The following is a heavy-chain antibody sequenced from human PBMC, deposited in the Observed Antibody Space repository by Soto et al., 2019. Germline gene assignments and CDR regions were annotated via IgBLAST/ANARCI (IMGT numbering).Heavy chain of an antibody. CDR2: INSDGSST. J-gene: IGHJ4*02. CDR3: ASTVVTGY. CDR1: GFTFSSDW. V-gene: IGHV3-74*01. Sequence: EVQLVESGGGVVQPGGSLRLSCAVSGFTFSSDWMHWVRQAPGKGLVWVSRINSDGSSTSYADSVKGRFTISRDNAKNTLYPQMNSLRAEDTAVYYCASTVVTGYWGQGTLVTVSS. D-gene: IGHD2-15*01.